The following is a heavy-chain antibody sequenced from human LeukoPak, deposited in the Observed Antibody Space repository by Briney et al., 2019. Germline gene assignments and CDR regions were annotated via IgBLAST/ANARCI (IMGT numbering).Heavy chain of an antibody. Sequence: GASVKVSCKASGGTFSSYAISWVRQAPGQGLEWMGGIIPIFGTANYAQKFQGRVTITADKSTSTAYMELSSLRSEDTAVYYCARASDDYGDVPGGYYYYMDVWGKGTTVTVSS. CDR1: GGTFSSYA. V-gene: IGHV1-69*06. CDR2: IIPIFGTA. J-gene: IGHJ6*03. D-gene: IGHD4-17*01. CDR3: ARASDDYGDVPGGYYYYMDV.